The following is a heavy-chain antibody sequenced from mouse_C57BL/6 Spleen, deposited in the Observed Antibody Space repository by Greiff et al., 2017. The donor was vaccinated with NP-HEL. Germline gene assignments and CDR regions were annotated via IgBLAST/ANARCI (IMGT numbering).Heavy chain of an antibody. CDR2: IYPGDSDT. V-gene: IGHV1-5*01. CDR3: TRRGEWAYFDY. Sequence: EVQLQQSGTVLARPGASVKMSCKTSGYTFTSYWMHWVNQRPGQGLEWIGAIYPGDSDTSYNQKFKGKAKLSAVTSASTAYMELSSLTNDESAVYYCTRRGEWAYFDYWGQGTTLTVSS. J-gene: IGHJ2*01. CDR1: GYTFTSYW.